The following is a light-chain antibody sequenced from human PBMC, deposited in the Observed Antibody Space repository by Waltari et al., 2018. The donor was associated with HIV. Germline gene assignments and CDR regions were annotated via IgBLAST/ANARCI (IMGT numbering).Light chain of an antibody. V-gene: IGLV2-23*02. CDR3: CSCPRSGIRYV. Sequence: QSALTQPASGSGSPGQSINISCTGTSSNVGSDDLVSWYQQHPGEAPKLIIYEVTKRPSGVSNRFSGSKSGNTASLTISGLQAEDEADYYCCSCPRSGIRYVFGTGTKVTVL. J-gene: IGLJ1*01. CDR2: EVT. CDR1: SSNVGSDDL.